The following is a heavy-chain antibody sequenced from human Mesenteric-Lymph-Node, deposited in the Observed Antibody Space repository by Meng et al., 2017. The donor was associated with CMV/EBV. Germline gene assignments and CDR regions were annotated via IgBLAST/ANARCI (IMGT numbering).Heavy chain of an antibody. V-gene: IGHV3-9*01. CDR1: GFTLHDYA. Sequence: SLKISCAASGFTLHDYAVHWVRQVPGKGLEWVSRIQWNSGTMAYADSVKGRFTISKDSAKNSVYLQMSSLRAEDTALYYCARDLARASISDAFDMWGQGTMVTVSS. CDR2: IQWNSGTM. J-gene: IGHJ3*02. D-gene: IGHD5-12*01. CDR3: ARDLARASISDAFDM.